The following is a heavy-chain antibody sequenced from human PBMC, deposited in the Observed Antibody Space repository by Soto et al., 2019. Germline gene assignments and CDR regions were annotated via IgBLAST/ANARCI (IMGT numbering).Heavy chain of an antibody. J-gene: IGHJ6*02. CDR3: ASLGGYCTLTSCYGYYGMDV. Sequence: QLQLQESGPGLVKPSETLSLTCTVSGGSISSGPYSWGWIRQPPGKGREWIGTFYYGGSTYTNPSLXXRVTISVDTSKXXXSXXVSCVTATDTAVYYCASLGGYCTLTSCYGYYGMDVWGQGNTVTVSS. D-gene: IGHD2-2*01. CDR2: FYYGGST. V-gene: IGHV4-39*01. CDR1: GGSISSGPYS.